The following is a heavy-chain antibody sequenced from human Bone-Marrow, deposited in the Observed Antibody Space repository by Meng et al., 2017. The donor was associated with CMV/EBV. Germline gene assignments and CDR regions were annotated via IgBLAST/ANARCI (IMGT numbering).Heavy chain of an antibody. CDR1: GYSFTGKE. D-gene: IGHD1-1*01. Sequence: SAKISGYSFTGKEINGVRQAPGQGLERKGMISAYSVDTKSEQKFKDRVTLTPDTSTRTAYTEVRSLRADDTAIYYCARGGRDDEFDYWGQGTLVTVSS. CDR2: ISAYSVDT. J-gene: IGHJ4*02. V-gene: IGHV1-18*01. CDR3: ARGGRDDEFDY.